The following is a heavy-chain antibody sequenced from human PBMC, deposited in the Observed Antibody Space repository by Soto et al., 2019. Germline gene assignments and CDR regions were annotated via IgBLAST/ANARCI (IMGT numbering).Heavy chain of an antibody. D-gene: IGHD3-3*01. CDR1: GYTFTIYY. CDR3: ARGWRSSYDFWSGPTRAKWFDP. J-gene: IGHJ5*02. CDR2: INPSGGRT. V-gene: IGHV1-46*01. Sequence: GASVKVSCKAFGYTFTIYYIHWVRQAPGQGLEWMGIINPSGGRTDYAQKFQGRVTMTRDTSTSTVYMDLSSLRSEDTAVYYCARGWRSSYDFWSGPTRAKWFDPWGQGTLVTVSS.